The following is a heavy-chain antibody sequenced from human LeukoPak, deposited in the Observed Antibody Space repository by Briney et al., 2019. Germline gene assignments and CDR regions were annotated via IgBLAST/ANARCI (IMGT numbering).Heavy chain of an antibody. D-gene: IGHD3-9*01. J-gene: IGHJ5*02. Sequence: SVKVSCKASGGTFSSYAISWVRQAPGQGLEWMGGIIPIFGTANYAQKFQGRVTITADESTSTAYMELSSLRSEDTAVYYCARGKDYDIYQGRVSLHWFDPWGQGTPVTVSS. V-gene: IGHV1-69*13. CDR3: ARGKDYDIYQGRVSLHWFDP. CDR2: IIPIFGTA. CDR1: GGTFSSYA.